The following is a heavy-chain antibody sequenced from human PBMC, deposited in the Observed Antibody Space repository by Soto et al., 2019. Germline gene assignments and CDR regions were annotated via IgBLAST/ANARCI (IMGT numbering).Heavy chain of an antibody. CDR2: INPSGGST. CDR1: GYTFTGTY. CDR3: ARDPRYSSLDYYYYGMDV. V-gene: IGHV1-46*01. D-gene: IGHD6-13*01. J-gene: IGHJ6*02. Sequence: QVQLVQSGAEVKKPGASVKVSCKASGYTFTGTYITWLRKAPGQGLGWWGLINPSGGSTSYAQKFQGRVTMTRDTSTSTVYMELSSLRSEDTAVYYCARDPRYSSLDYYYYGMDVWGQGTTVTVSS.